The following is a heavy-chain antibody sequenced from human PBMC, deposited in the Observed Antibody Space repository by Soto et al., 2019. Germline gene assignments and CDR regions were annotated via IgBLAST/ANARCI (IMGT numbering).Heavy chain of an antibody. CDR3: VCFECGRTAVVTAMEANGY. CDR1: VFTFSSYW. J-gene: IGHJ4*02. CDR2: VNSDESST. D-gene: IGHD2-21*02. V-gene: IGHV3-74*01. Sequence: WGSLRFSCASSVFTFSSYWMHWVRQGPGKGLVWVPRVNSDESSTSYADSVKGRLTISRDNAKNTLYLQMSSLRFEDTALYYCVCFECGRTAVVTAMEANGYWGQGTLVTVSS.